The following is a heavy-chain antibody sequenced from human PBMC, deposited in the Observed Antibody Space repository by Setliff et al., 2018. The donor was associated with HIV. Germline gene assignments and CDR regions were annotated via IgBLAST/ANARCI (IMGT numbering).Heavy chain of an antibody. CDR1: GYTFTNYG. J-gene: IGHJ4*02. Sequence: ASVKVSCKASGYTFTNYGISWVRQAPGQGLEWVGWISVDNGNTNYAETFQGRVTLTTDTSTSTAHMEVRSLTSDDTAIYYCARHPREETQRNYKFDSWGQGTLVTVSS. D-gene: IGHD1-7*01. CDR2: ISVDNGNT. CDR3: ARHPREETQRNYKFDS. V-gene: IGHV1-18*01.